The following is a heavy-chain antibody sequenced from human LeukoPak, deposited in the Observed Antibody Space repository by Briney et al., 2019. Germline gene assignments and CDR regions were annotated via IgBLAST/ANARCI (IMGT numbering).Heavy chain of an antibody. CDR1: GYTFTGYY. CDR3: ARDPDFWSGYHWFDP. J-gene: IGHJ5*02. V-gene: IGHV1-2*06. Sequence: ASVKVSCKASGYTFTGYYMQWVRQAPGQGLEWMGRINPNSGGTNYAQKFQGRVTMTRDTSISTAYMELSRLRSDDTAVYYCARDPDFWSGYHWFDPWGQGTLVTVSS. D-gene: IGHD3-3*01. CDR2: INPNSGGT.